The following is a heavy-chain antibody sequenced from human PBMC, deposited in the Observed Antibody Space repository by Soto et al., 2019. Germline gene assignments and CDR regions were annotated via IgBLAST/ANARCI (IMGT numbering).Heavy chain of an antibody. V-gene: IGHV3-23*01. J-gene: IGHJ4*02. D-gene: IGHD3-10*01. Sequence: VQLLESGGGLVQPGGSLRLSCAASGFTFSSYAMSWVRQAPGKGLEWVSAISGSGGSTYYADSVKGRFTISRDNSKNTLYLQMNSLRAEDTAVYYCAKSTTESLLWFGVYFDYWGQGTLVTVSS. CDR3: AKSTTESLLWFGVYFDY. CDR2: ISGSGGST. CDR1: GFTFSSYA.